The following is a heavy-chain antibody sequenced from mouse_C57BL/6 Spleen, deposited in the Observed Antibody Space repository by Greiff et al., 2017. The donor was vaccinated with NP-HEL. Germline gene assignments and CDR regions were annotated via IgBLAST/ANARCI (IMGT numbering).Heavy chain of an antibody. CDR3: AMIYYGNEDY. D-gene: IGHD2-1*01. V-gene: IGHV1-64*01. Sequence: QVQLKQPGAELVKPGASVKLSCKASGYTFTSYWMHWVKQRPGQGLEWIGMIHPNSGSTNYNEKFKSKATLTVDKSSSTAYMQLSSLTSEDSAVYYCAMIYYGNEDYWGQGTTLTVSS. CDR2: IHPNSGST. CDR1: GYTFTSYW. J-gene: IGHJ2*01.